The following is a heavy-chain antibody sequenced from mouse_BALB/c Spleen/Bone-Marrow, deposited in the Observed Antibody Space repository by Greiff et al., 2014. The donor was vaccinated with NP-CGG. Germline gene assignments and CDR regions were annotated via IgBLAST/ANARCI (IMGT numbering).Heavy chain of an antibody. Sequence: VQLQQPGGGLVQPGGSLRLSCATSGFTFTDYYMNWVRQPPGKALEWVGFIRNKANGYTTEYSASVKGRFAISRDNSQSILYLQMNPLRAEDSATYCCTRDKGSVFFDYWGQGTTLTVSS. D-gene: IGHD1-3*01. CDR2: IRNKANGYTT. J-gene: IGHJ2*01. V-gene: IGHV7-3*02. CDR3: TRDKGSVFFDY. CDR1: GFTFTDYY.